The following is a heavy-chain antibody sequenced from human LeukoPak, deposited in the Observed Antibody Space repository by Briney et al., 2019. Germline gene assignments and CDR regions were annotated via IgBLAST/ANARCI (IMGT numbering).Heavy chain of an antibody. J-gene: IGHJ4*02. Sequence: ASETLSLTCAVSGGSISSGGYSWSWIRQPPGKGLECIGSIYHSGSTYYNPSLKSRVAISVDRSKNQCSLKLSSVTAADTAVYYCARGRYYGSGSYYKNPRGYYFDYWGQGTLVTVSS. CDR2: IYHSGST. CDR3: ARGRYYGSGSYYKNPRGYYFDY. D-gene: IGHD3-10*01. CDR1: GGSISSGGYS. V-gene: IGHV4-30-2*01.